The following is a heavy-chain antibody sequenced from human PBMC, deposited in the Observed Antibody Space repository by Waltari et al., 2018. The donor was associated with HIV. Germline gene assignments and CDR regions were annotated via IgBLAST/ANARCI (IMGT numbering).Heavy chain of an antibody. J-gene: IGHJ4*02. CDR1: GYPFSDND. CDR3: ARQGAGDYGDYLFDY. Sequence: QVQLVQSGTEVKKPGASLKVSLKASGYPFSDNDITWERPAPGQGLEWMGWINPKTCNTGFAQTLQGRVILTRDASMNTAYMELNNLTSGDTAVYYCARQGAGDYGDYLFDYWGQGTLLTVSS. V-gene: IGHV1-8*01. D-gene: IGHD4-17*01. CDR2: INPKTCNT.